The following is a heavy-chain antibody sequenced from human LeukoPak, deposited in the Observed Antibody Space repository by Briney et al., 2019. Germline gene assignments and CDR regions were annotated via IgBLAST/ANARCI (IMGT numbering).Heavy chain of an antibody. CDR2: IYYSGST. Sequence: PSETLSLTCTVSGGSISSSSYYWGWIRQPPGKGLEWIGSIYYSGSTYYNPSLKSRVTISVDTSKNQFSLKLSSVTAADTAVYYCARLQPRIAAAGTWGQGTLVTVSS. CDR3: ARLQPRIAAAGT. D-gene: IGHD6-13*01. V-gene: IGHV4-39*01. J-gene: IGHJ1*01. CDR1: GGSISSSSYY.